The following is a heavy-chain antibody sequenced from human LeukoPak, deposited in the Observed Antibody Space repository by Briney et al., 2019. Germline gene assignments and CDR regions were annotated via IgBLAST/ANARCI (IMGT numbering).Heavy chain of an antibody. J-gene: IGHJ6*02. CDR1: GFTFSNYW. Sequence: GGSLRLSCAASGFTFSNYWIHWVRQAPGKGLVWVSRIDNAGSITTYADSVKGRFTISRDNAENTLYLQMNSLRVEDTAVYHCASDSPYYGMDVWGHGTTVTVSS. CDR3: ASDSPYYGMDV. V-gene: IGHV3-74*03. CDR2: IDNAGSIT.